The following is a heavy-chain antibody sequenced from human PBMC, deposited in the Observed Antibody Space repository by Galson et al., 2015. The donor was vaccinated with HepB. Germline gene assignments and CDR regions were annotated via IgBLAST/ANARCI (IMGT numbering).Heavy chain of an antibody. V-gene: IGHV1-18*04. Sequence: SVKVSCKASGYTFTNYGISWVRQAPGQGLEWMGWISAYNGKTHYAQNFQDRVTMTTDTSTSTAYLELRRLRSDDTAVYYCARDAPRLYDSSGYYSDYWGQGTLVTVSS. CDR2: ISAYNGKT. CDR1: GYTFTNYG. CDR3: ARDAPRLYDSSGYYSDY. D-gene: IGHD3-22*01. J-gene: IGHJ4*02.